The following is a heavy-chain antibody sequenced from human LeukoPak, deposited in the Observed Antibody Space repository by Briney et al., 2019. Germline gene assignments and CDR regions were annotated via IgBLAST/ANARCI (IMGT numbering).Heavy chain of an antibody. CDR3: AKDGYFHDSSGYSYFDS. V-gene: IGHV3-23*01. CDR2: ISASGGST. J-gene: IGHJ4*02. D-gene: IGHD3-22*01. CDR1: GSTFSTYA. Sequence: GRSLRLSCAASGSTFSTYAMSWVRQAPGKGLEWVSSISASGGSTYYADSVQGRFTVSRDNSKNTLYLQMNSLRAEDTAVFYCAKDGYFHDSSGYSYFDSWGQGILVSVSS.